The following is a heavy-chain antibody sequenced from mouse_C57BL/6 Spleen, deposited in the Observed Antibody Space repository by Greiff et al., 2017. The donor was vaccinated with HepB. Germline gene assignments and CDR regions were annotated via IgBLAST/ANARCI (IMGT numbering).Heavy chain of an antibody. CDR3: ARGATVVNYYAMDY. J-gene: IGHJ4*01. CDR2: ISSGSSTI. CDR1: GFTFSDYG. V-gene: IGHV5-17*01. Sequence: EVQLVESGGGLVKPGGSLKLSCAASGFTFSDYGMHWVRQAPEKGLEWVAYISSGSSTIYYADTVKGRFTISRDNAKNTLFLQMTSLRSEDTAMYYCARGATVVNYYAMDYWGQGTSVTVSS. D-gene: IGHD1-1*01.